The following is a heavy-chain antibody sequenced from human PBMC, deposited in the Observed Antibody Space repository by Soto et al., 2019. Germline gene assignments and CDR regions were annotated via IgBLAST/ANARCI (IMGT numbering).Heavy chain of an antibody. J-gene: IGHJ6*03. CDR2: FDPEDGET. Sequence: ASVKVSCKVSGYTLTELSMHWVRQAPGKGLEWMGGFDPEDGETIYAQKFQGRVTMTEDTSTDTAYMELSSLRSEDTAVYYCATVPRDYYYYYMDVWGKGTTVTVSS. CDR3: ATVPRDYYYYYMDV. CDR1: GYTLTELS. V-gene: IGHV1-24*01.